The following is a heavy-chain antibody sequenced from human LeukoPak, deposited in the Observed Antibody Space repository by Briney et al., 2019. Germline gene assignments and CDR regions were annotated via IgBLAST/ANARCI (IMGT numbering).Heavy chain of an antibody. Sequence: GGSLRLSCAASGFTFSSYAMSWVRQAPGKGLEWVSAISGSGGSTYYADSVKGRFTISRDNSKNTLYLQMNSLRAEDTAVYYCALDHMITFGGVIAPNWFDPWGQGTLVTVSS. V-gene: IGHV3-23*01. D-gene: IGHD3-16*02. CDR1: GFTFSSYA. CDR3: ALDHMITFGGVIAPNWFDP. CDR2: ISGSGGST. J-gene: IGHJ5*02.